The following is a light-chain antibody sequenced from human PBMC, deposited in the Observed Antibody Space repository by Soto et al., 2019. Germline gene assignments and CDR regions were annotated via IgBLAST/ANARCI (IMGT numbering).Light chain of an antibody. CDR1: QSVSSN. V-gene: IGKV3-15*01. Sequence: EIVMTQAPATLSVSPWERATLSCRASQSVSSNLAWYQQKPGRAPRLLIYGASTRATGIPARFSGSGSGTEFTLTISSLQSEDFAVYYCQQYNNWWTLGQGTKVDIK. CDR2: GAS. J-gene: IGKJ1*01. CDR3: QQYNNWWT.